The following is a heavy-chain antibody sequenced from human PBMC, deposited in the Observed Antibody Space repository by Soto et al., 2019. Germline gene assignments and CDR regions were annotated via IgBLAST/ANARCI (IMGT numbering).Heavy chain of an antibody. V-gene: IGHV3-33*01. Sequence: QVQLVESGGNVVQPGRSLRLSCAVSGFSFSSHGMHWVRQAPGKGLEWVAHLWAGGNIRYYAYSVKGRFTISSDHSKNTLYLQMDSLGAEDTAVYYCARDAQHLANYGMDVWGQGTTVTVSS. CDR2: LWAGGNIR. J-gene: IGHJ6*02. CDR3: ARDAQHLANYGMDV. D-gene: IGHD3-3*02. CDR1: GFSFSSHG.